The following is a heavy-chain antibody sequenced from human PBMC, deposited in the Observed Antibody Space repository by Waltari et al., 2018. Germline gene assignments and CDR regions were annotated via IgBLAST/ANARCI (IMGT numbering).Heavy chain of an antibody. J-gene: IGHJ4*02. CDR2: ISYEGSNK. D-gene: IGHD1-26*01. CDR1: GFTFSSYA. CDR3: ARDSGGGSYFDY. Sequence: QVQLVESGGGVVQPGRSLRLSCAASGFTFSSYAMHWVRRAPGKGLECVAVISYEGSNKYYADAVKGRFTISRDKSKNTLYLQMNSLRAEDTAVYYCARDSGGGSYFDYWGQGTLVTVSS. V-gene: IGHV3-30-3*01.